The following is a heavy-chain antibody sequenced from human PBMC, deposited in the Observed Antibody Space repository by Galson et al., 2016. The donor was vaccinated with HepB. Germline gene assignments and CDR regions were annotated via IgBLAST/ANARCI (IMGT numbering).Heavy chain of an antibody. CDR1: GFNFGRYG. CDR3: TREREGDIMYGWVDP. Sequence: SLRLSCATSGFNFGRYGMHWVRQAPGKGLEWVAVIWYDGSNVYYGDSVKGRFIISRDNSKNMLFLQMNSLRVEDTAMYYCTREREGDIMYGWVDPWGQGVLVTVSS. D-gene: IGHD3-16*02. J-gene: IGHJ5*02. V-gene: IGHV3-33*01. CDR2: IWYDGSNV.